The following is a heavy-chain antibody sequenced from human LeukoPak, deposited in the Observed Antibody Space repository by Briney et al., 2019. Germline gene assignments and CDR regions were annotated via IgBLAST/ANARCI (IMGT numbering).Heavy chain of an antibody. CDR2: IYWNDDK. V-gene: IGHV2-5*01. Sequence: TLSLTCTVSGGSISSYYWSWIRQPPGRALEWLALIYWNDDKRYSPSLKSRLTITKDTSKNQVVLTMTNMDPVDTATYYCAHSDYYGSGTSDYWGQGTLVTVSS. CDR1: GGSISSYYW. J-gene: IGHJ4*02. CDR3: AHSDYYGSGTSDY. D-gene: IGHD3-10*01.